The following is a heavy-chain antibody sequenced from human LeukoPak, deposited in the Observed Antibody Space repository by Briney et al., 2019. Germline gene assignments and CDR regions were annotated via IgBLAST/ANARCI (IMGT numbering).Heavy chain of an antibody. CDR2: ISSSSSYI. CDR3: ARDLVRGDPRYYFDY. J-gene: IGHJ4*02. D-gene: IGHD3-10*01. Sequence: PGGSLRLSCAASGFTFSSYSMNWVRQAPGKGLEWVSSISSSSSYIYYADSVKGRFTISRDNAKNSLYLQMNSLRAEDTAVYYCARDLVRGDPRYYFDYWGQGTLVTVSS. V-gene: IGHV3-21*01. CDR1: GFTFSSYS.